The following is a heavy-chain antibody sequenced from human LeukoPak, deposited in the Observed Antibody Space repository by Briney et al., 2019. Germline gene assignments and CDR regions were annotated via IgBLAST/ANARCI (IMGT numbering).Heavy chain of an antibody. Sequence: ASVKVSCKASGYTFTSNDINWVRQATGQGLEWMGWMNPNSGNIGYAQQFQGRVTMTRNTSISTAYMELSSLRSEDTAVYYCARGPVGSQYFDYWGQGTLVTVSS. CDR2: MNPNSGNI. V-gene: IGHV1-8*01. CDR3: ARGPVGSQYFDY. CDR1: GYTFTSND. D-gene: IGHD1-26*01. J-gene: IGHJ4*02.